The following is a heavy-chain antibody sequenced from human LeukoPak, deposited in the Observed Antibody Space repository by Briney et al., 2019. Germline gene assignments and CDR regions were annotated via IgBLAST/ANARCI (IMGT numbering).Heavy chain of an antibody. V-gene: IGHV3-7*01. CDR1: GFTFSNYW. CDR3: ARARQGAFDI. J-gene: IGHJ3*02. Sequence: GGSLRLSCAASGFTFSNYWMSWVRQAPGKGLEWVANIKQDGSEKYYVNSVKGRFTISRDNAKNSLYLQMNSLRAEDTAVYYCARARQGAFDIWGQGTMVTVSS. CDR2: IKQDGSEK.